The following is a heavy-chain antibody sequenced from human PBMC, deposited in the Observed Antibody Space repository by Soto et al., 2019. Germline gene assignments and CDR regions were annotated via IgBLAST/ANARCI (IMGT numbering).Heavy chain of an antibody. CDR1: GGSFSGYY. Sequence: PSETLSLTCAVYGGSFSGYYWSWIRQPPGKGLEWIGEINHSGSTNYNPSLKSRVTISGDTSKNQFSLKLSSVTAADTAVYYCARREDTYYDFWSGYYLKSSYGMDVWGQGTTVTVSS. D-gene: IGHD3-3*01. V-gene: IGHV4-34*01. CDR3: ARREDTYYDFWSGYYLKSSYGMDV. CDR2: INHSGST. J-gene: IGHJ6*02.